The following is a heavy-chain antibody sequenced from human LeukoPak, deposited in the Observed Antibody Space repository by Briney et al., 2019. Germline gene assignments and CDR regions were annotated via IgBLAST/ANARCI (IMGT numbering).Heavy chain of an antibody. CDR3: AKDTGAAAGTGALDY. Sequence: GGSLRLSYAASGFTFDDYTMHWVRQAPGKGLEWVSLISWDGGSTYYADSVKGRFTISRDNSKNSLYLQMNSLRTEDTALYYCAKDTGAAAGTGALDYWGQGTLVTVSS. CDR2: ISWDGGST. V-gene: IGHV3-43*01. CDR1: GFTFDDYT. J-gene: IGHJ4*02. D-gene: IGHD6-13*01.